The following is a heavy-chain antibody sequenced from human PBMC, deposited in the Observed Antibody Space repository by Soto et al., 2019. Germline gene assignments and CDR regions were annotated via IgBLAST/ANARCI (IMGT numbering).Heavy chain of an antibody. CDR1: GFTFSSYA. CDR3: AKRLDSSSWYRYEGVY. V-gene: IGHV3-23*01. D-gene: IGHD6-13*01. J-gene: IGHJ4*02. Sequence: GGSLRLSCAASGFTFSSYAMSWVRQAPGKGLEWVSAISGSGGSTYYADSVKGRFTISRDNSKNTLYLQMNSLRAEDTAVYYCAKRLDSSSWYRYEGVYWGQGTLVTVSS. CDR2: ISGSGGST.